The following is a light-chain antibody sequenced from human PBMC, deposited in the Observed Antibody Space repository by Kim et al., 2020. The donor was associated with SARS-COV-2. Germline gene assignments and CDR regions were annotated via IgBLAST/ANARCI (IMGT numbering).Light chain of an antibody. CDR1: TGAVTSGHY. CDR2: DTS. Sequence: QAVVTQEPSLTVSPGGTVTLTCGSSTGAVTSGHYPYLFQQKPGQAPTTLIYDTSQKDSWTPARFSGSLLGDKAALTLSGAQPEDEADYYCLLTYSGARVFGTGTKVTVL. CDR3: LLTYSGARV. V-gene: IGLV7-46*01. J-gene: IGLJ1*01.